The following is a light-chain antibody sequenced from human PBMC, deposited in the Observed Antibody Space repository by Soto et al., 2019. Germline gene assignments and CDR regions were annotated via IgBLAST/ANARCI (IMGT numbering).Light chain of an antibody. CDR2: GAS. CDR3: QQYGSSPPVT. CDR1: QSVSSSY. J-gene: IGKJ2*01. Sequence: EIVLTQSPGTLSLSPGERATLSCRASQSVSSSYLAWYQQKPGQAPRLLIYGASSRATCIPDRFSGSGSGTDCTLTISRLEPEDGAVYYCQQYGSSPPVTFGQGTKLEIK. V-gene: IGKV3-20*01.